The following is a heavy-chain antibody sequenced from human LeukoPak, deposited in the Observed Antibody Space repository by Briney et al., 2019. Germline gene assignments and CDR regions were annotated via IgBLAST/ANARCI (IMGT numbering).Heavy chain of an antibody. J-gene: IGHJ5*02. CDR1: GGSISSGTYY. CDR3: ARGGNYWPQWWFDP. V-gene: IGHV4-61*01. CDR2: IYYTGST. D-gene: IGHD1-26*01. Sequence: PSETLSLTSTVSGGSISSGTYYWSWIRQSPGKGLEWIGYIYYTGSTSYNPSLKSRVTMSLDASKNQFSLELNSVTPADTAVYYCARGGNYWPQWWFDPWGRGTLVSVSS.